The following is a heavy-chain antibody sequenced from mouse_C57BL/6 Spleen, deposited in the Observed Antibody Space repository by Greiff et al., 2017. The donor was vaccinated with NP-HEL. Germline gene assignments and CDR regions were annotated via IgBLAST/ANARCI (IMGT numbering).Heavy chain of an antibody. V-gene: IGHV5-17*01. CDR1: GFTFSDYG. J-gene: IGHJ3*01. CDR2: ISSGSSTI. D-gene: IGHD1-1*01. CDR3: ASPYGSSYGCFAY. Sequence: EVMLVESGGGLVKPGGSLKLSCAASGFTFSDYGMHWVRQAPEKGLEWVAYISSGSSTIYYADTVKGRFTISRDNAKNTLFLQMTSLRSEDTAMYYCASPYGSSYGCFAYWGQGTLVTVSA.